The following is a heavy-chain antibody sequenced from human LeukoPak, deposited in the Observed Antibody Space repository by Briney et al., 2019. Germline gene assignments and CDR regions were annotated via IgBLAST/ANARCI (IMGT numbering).Heavy chain of an antibody. V-gene: IGHV4-34*01. CDR3: ARGRGLLGY. CDR1: GGSFSGYY. CDR2: INHSGST. J-gene: IGHJ4*02. D-gene: IGHD2-15*01. Sequence: LETLSLTCAVYGGSFSGYYWSWIRQPPGKGLEWIGEINHSGSTNYNPSLKSRVTISVDTSKNQFSLKLSSVTAADTAVYYCARGRGLLGYWGQGTLVTVSS.